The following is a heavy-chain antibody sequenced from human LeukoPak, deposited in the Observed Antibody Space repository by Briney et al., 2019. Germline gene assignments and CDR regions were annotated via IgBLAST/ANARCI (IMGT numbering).Heavy chain of an antibody. D-gene: IGHD6-13*01. CDR2: IIPIFGTA. CDR3: ARDARGAAAADDPLDI. Sequence: SVKVSCKASGGTFSSYAISWVRQAPGQGLEWMGGIIPIFGTANYAQKFQGRVTITADESTSTAYMELSSLRSEDTAVYYCARDARGAAAADDPLDIWGQGTTVTVSS. CDR1: GGTFSSYA. V-gene: IGHV1-69*01. J-gene: IGHJ3*02.